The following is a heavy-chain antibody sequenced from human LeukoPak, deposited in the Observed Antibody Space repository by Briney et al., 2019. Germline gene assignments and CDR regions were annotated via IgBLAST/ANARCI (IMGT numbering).Heavy chain of an antibody. J-gene: IGHJ5*02. CDR1: GFTFSHYW. D-gene: IGHD3-10*01. V-gene: IGHV3-7*01. Sequence: GGSLRLSCAASGFTFSHYWMTWVRQAPGKGLEWVANINQDGSEKYYVDSVKGRFTISRDNAKNSLYLQMNSLRVEDTAVYYCFGSGSPFDRWGQGTLVTVSS. CDR3: FGSGSPFDR. CDR2: INQDGSEK.